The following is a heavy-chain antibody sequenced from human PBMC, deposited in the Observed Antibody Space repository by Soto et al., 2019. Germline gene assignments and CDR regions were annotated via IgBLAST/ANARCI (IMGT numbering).Heavy chain of an antibody. CDR2: ISAYNGNT. D-gene: IGHD1-26*01. V-gene: IGHV1-18*04. J-gene: IGHJ3*02. CDR1: GYTFTGYY. Sequence: EASVKVSCKASGYTFTGYYMHWVRQAPGQGLEWMGWISAYNGNTNYAQKLQGRVTMTTDTSTSTAYMELRSLRSDDTAVYYCARVWALVGATPDAFDIWGQGTMVTVSS. CDR3: ARVWALVGATPDAFDI.